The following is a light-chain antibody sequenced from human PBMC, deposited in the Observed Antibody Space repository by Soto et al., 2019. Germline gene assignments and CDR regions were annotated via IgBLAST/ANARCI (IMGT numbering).Light chain of an antibody. CDR3: QQYNSYSWT. Sequence: IQMTQSPSTLSASVGDRVTITCRASQSISCWLAWFQQKPGKAPKLLIYKASSLDSGVPSRFSGSGSGTEFTLTISSLHPDDFATYYCQQYNSYSWTFGQGTKVEVK. CDR1: QSISCW. V-gene: IGKV1-5*03. CDR2: KAS. J-gene: IGKJ1*01.